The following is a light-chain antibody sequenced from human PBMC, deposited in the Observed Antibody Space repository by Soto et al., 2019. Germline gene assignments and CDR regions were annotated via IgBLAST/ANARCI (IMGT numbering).Light chain of an antibody. J-gene: IGLJ2*01. V-gene: IGLV2-8*01. CDR1: SSDFGGYKY. Sequence: QSALTQPPSASGSPGQSVTISCTGTSSDFGGYKYVSWYQRHPGKAPTLMIYEVSKRPSGVPARVSGSKSGNTATLTVSGLQAEDEADYYCSSYAGSNNWGVFGGGTKLTVL. CDR2: EVS. CDR3: SSYAGSNNWGV.